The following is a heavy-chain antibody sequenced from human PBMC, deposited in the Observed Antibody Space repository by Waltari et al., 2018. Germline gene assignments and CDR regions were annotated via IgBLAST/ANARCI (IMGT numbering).Heavy chain of an antibody. Sequence: QVQLVESGGGVVQPGRSLRLSCAASGFIFSSFAMHWVRQAPGKGRRGVAEKSEGGGKKDYADSVKGRFTISRDNSKNTLYLQMDSLRVDDTAVYYCARAGVLVWFRDEDPIDPWGQGTLVTVSS. CDR1: GFIFSSFA. CDR3: ARAGVLVWFRDEDPIDP. V-gene: IGHV3-30-3*01. CDR2: KSEGGGKK. D-gene: IGHD3-10*01. J-gene: IGHJ5*02.